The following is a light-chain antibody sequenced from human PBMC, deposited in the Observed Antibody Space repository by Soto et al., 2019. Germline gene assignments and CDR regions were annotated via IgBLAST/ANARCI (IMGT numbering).Light chain of an antibody. CDR3: QQANSFPIT. CDR1: QVISSW. V-gene: IGKV1-12*01. CDR2: AAS. Sequence: IQMTQSPSSVSASVGDRVTITCRASQVISSWLAWYQQKPGKAPRLLIYAASTLLSGVPSRFSGSKSGTEFTLTISSLQPDDFATYYCQQANSFPITFGQGTRLEIK. J-gene: IGKJ5*01.